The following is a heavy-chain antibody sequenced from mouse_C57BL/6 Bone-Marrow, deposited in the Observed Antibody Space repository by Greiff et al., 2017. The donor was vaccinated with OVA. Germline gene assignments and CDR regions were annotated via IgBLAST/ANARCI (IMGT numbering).Heavy chain of an antibody. CDR1: GYSFTDYY. V-gene: IGHV1-39*01. CDR3: TIGYYWYFDV. Sequence: VQLQQSGPELVKPGASVKISCKASGYSFTDYYMNWVKQSHGKSLEWIGVINPNYGTTSYNQKFKGKATLTVDQSSSTAYMQLNSLTSEDSAVYCCTIGYYWYFDVWGTGTTVTVSS. D-gene: IGHD2-2*01. CDR2: INPNYGTT. J-gene: IGHJ1*03.